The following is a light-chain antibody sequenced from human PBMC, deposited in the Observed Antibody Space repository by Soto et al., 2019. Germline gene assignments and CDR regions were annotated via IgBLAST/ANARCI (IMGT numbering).Light chain of an antibody. V-gene: IGKV1-27*01. Sequence: DIQMTQSPSSLSASVGDRVTITCRASQGISNNLAWYQQKPGKVPRLLIYGASTLQSGVPSRFSGSGSGTDFTLTISSLQPEDVATYYCQKYDSAPQTFGQGTKVEFK. J-gene: IGKJ1*01. CDR1: QGISNN. CDR3: QKYDSAPQT. CDR2: GAS.